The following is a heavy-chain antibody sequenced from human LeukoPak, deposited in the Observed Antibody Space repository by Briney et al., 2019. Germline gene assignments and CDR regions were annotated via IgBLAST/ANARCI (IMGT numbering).Heavy chain of an antibody. J-gene: IGHJ3*02. CDR2: INHSGST. CDR1: GGSFSGYY. V-gene: IGHV4-34*01. Sequence: SETLSLTCAVYGGSFSGYYWSWIRQPPGKGLEWIGEINHSGSTNYNPSLKSRVTISVDTSKSQFSLKLSSVTAADTAVYYCARGSPYYDILTGYYSSAFDIWGQGTMVTVSS. CDR3: ARGSPYYDILTGYYSSAFDI. D-gene: IGHD3-9*01.